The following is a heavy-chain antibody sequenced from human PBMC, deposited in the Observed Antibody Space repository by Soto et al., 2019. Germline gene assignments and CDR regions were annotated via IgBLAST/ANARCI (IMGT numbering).Heavy chain of an antibody. V-gene: IGHV4-39*01. J-gene: IGHJ6*04. CDR3: ERSDYYYYYGMDV. CDR2: IYYSGST. Sequence: PSETLSLTCTVSGGSISSSSYYWGWIRQPPGKGLEWIGSIYYSGSTYYNPSLKSRVTISVDTSKNQFSLKLSSVTAADTAVYYCERSDYYYYYGMDVWGKGTTVTVSS. CDR1: GGSISSSSYY.